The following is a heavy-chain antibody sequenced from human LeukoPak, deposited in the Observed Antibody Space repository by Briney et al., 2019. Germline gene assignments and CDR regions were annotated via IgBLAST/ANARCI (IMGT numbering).Heavy chain of an antibody. CDR1: GFTVSSNY. V-gene: IGHV3-53*01. CDR2: IYSSGST. Sequence: PGWSLRLSCAASGFTVSSNYMSWVPQAPGKGLEWVSVIYSSGSTYYADSVKGRFTISRDNSKNTLYLQMNSLRADDTAVYYCARDRGGPEGDWGQGTLVTVSS. J-gene: IGHJ4*02. CDR3: ARDRGGPEGD. D-gene: IGHD2-15*01.